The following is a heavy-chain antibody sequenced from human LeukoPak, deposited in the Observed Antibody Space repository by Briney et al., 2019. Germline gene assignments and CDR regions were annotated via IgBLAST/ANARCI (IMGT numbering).Heavy chain of an antibody. D-gene: IGHD4-17*01. Sequence: GGSLRLSCAASGFTFSSYSMSWVRQAPGKGLEWVSIISDSGANTYYADSVRGRFTISRDNSKNTLYLQMNSLRAEDTAVYYCAKGGDYGDYRYFDLWGRGTLVTVSS. V-gene: IGHV3-23*01. J-gene: IGHJ2*01. CDR3: AKGGDYGDYRYFDL. CDR2: ISDSGANT. CDR1: GFTFSSYS.